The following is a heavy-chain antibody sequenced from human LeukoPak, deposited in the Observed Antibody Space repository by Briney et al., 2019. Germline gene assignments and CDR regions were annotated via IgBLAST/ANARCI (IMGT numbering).Heavy chain of an antibody. CDR3: AKASRIAVAGFRVDP. D-gene: IGHD6-19*01. Sequence: PGGSLRLSCAASGITFSSYGMSWVRQAPGKGLEWVSAISGSGGSTYYADSVKGRFTISRDNSKNTLYLQMNSLRAEDTAVYYCAKASRIAVAGFRVDPWGQGTLVTVSS. CDR1: GITFSSYG. CDR2: ISGSGGST. V-gene: IGHV3-23*01. J-gene: IGHJ5*02.